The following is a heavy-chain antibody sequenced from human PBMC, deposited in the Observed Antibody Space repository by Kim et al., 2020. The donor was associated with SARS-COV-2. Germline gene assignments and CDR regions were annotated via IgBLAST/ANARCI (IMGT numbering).Heavy chain of an antibody. J-gene: IGHJ1*01. D-gene: IGHD5-12*01. Sequence: YYAEPVKGRFIISRDNPRNTLHLQMNTLSAEDTAVYYGAKHFGSSGSEFQHWGQGTLVTVSS. V-gene: IGHV3-23*01. CDR3: AKHFGSSGSEFQH.